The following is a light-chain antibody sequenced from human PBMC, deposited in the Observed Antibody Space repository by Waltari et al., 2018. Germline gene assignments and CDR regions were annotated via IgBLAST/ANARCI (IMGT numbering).Light chain of an antibody. Sequence: SSELTQDPAVSVALGQTVRITCQGDSLRRYYASWYQQRPGQAPILVLYGQNNRPSGIPDRFPGSISGNTASLTITGAQAEDEADYYCHSRDTSSTRVFGGGTRLTV. J-gene: IGLJ2*01. CDR2: GQN. CDR1: SLRRYY. CDR3: HSRDTSSTRV. V-gene: IGLV3-19*01.